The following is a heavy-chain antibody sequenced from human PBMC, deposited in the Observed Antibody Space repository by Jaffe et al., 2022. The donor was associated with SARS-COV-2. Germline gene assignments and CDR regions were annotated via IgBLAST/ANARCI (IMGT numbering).Heavy chain of an antibody. D-gene: IGHD6-19*01. Sequence: QVQLVESGGGVVQPGRSLRLSCAASGFTFSSYGMHWVRQAPGKGLEWVAVISYDGSNKYYADSVKGRFTISRDNSKNTLYLQMNSLRAEDTAVYYCAKGGPEVQRQQGIAVAGKSPYYYYGMDVWGQGTTVTVSS. CDR2: ISYDGSNK. CDR1: GFTFSSYG. CDR3: AKGGPEVQRQQGIAVAGKSPYYYYGMDV. V-gene: IGHV3-30*18. J-gene: IGHJ6*02.